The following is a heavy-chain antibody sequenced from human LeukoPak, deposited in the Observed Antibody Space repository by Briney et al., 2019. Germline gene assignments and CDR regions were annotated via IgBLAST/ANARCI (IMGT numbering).Heavy chain of an antibody. CDR1: GGSFSGYY. D-gene: IGHD3-22*01. CDR2: INHSGST. V-gene: IGHV4-34*01. Sequence: SETLSLTCAVYGGSFSGYYRSWIRQPPGKGLEWIGEINHSGSTNYNPSLKSRVTISVDMSKNQFSLKLSSVTAADTAVYYCAIWSYYDPVNLWGQGTLVTVSS. CDR3: AIWSYYDPVNL. J-gene: IGHJ5*02.